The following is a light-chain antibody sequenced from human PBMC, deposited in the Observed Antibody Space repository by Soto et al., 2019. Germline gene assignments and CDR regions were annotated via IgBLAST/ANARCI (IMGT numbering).Light chain of an antibody. CDR2: EVS. J-gene: IGLJ1*01. CDR3: CSDAGSREV. CDR1: SSDVGSYNL. Sequence: QSALTQPASVSGSPGQSITISCTGTSSDVGSYNLVSWYQQHPGKAPKLMIYEVSKRPSGVSNRFSGSKSGNTASLTISGLQAEDEADYYCCSDAGSREVFGTGTKVTVL. V-gene: IGLV2-23*02.